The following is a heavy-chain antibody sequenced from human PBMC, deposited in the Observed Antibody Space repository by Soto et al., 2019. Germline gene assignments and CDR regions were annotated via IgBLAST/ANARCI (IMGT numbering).Heavy chain of an antibody. J-gene: IGHJ5*02. CDR3: ARYDFWSGYHGWFDP. D-gene: IGHD3-3*01. CDR2: IIPIFGTA. CDR1: GGTFSSYA. V-gene: IGHV1-69*13. Sequence: PRASVTVSCTTSGGTFSSYAISWVRQAPGQGLEWMGGIIPIFGTANYAQKFQGRVTITADESTSTAYMELSSLRSEDTAVYYCARYDFWSGYHGWFDPWGQGTLVTVSS.